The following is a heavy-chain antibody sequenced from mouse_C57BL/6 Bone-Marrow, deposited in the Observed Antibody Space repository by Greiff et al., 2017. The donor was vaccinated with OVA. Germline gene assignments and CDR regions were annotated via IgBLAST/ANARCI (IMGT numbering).Heavy chain of an antibody. D-gene: IGHD1-1*01. CDR2: INPGSGGT. Sequence: QVHVKQSGAELVRPGTSVKVSCKASGYAFTNYLIEWVKQRPGQGLEWIGVINPGSGGTNYNEKFKGKATLTADKSSSTAYMRLSSLTSEDSAVYFCARRGIYYYGVFDYWGQGTTLTVSS. J-gene: IGHJ2*01. CDR1: GYAFTNYL. V-gene: IGHV1-54*01. CDR3: ARRGIYYYGVFDY.